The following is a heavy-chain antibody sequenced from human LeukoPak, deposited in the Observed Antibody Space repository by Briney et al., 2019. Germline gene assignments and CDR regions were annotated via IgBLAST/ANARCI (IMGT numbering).Heavy chain of an antibody. Sequence: SETLSLTCTVSGGSISSHYWSWVRQPPGKGLEWIGYIYDSGSTNYNPSLKSRVTISVDTSKNQFSLKLSSVTAADTAVYYCARLVAYCSSTSCSNYWGQGTLVTVSS. J-gene: IGHJ4*02. CDR1: GGSISSHY. CDR3: ARLVAYCSSTSCSNY. CDR2: IYDSGST. V-gene: IGHV4-59*11. D-gene: IGHD2-2*01.